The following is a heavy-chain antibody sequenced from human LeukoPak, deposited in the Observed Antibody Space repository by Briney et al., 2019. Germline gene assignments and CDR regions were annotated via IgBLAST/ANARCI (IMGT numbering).Heavy chain of an antibody. CDR3: AKNGPGGYYFDF. J-gene: IGHJ4*02. D-gene: IGHD3-16*01. Sequence: GGSLRLSCAASEFTFSTYAMSWVRQAPGKGLEWVSAISGGGTTTYYADSVRGRFTISRDNSRSTLYLQMNSLRAEDTAVYHCAKNGPGGYYFDFWGQGTLVTVSS. CDR2: ISGGGTTT. CDR1: EFTFSTYA. V-gene: IGHV3-23*01.